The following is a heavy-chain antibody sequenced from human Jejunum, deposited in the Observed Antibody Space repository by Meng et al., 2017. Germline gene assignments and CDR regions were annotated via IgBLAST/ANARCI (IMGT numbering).Heavy chain of an antibody. CDR2: INHSGTT. CDR3: ARAVAYSSSWGTSNDAFDI. V-gene: IGHV4-34*01. CDR1: GGSFSGYF. J-gene: IGHJ3*02. Sequence: SQTRSLTCALYGGSFSGYFWTWIRQPPGKGLEWIGEINHSGTTNYNPSLKSRVTISIDTSKNQFSLRLTSVTAADTAIYYCARAVAYSSSWGTSNDAFDIWGQGTVVTVSS. D-gene: IGHD6-13*01.